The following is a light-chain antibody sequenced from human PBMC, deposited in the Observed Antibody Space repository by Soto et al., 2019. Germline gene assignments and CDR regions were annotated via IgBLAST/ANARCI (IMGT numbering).Light chain of an antibody. CDR3: LQDYNYPRT. CDR2: AAP. V-gene: IGKV1-6*02. J-gene: IGKJ1*01. Sequence: AIQMTQSPSSLSASVGDRVTITCRASQGIRTELGWYQQRPGEAPKLLIYAAPTLQSGVPPRFSGSGSGTDFTLTISSLQPEDFATYYCLQDYNYPRTFGQGTKVEIK. CDR1: QGIRTE.